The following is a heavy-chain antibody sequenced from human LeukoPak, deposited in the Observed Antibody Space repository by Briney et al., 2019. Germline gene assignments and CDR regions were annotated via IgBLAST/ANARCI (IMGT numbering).Heavy chain of an antibody. D-gene: IGHD6-19*01. J-gene: IGHJ4*02. CDR3: ATKVAGTSQFSY. CDR1: GLSISDYE. Sequence: GGSLRLSCAASGLSISDYEMNWVRQAPGKGLEWISYISSSGSAIQHADSVKGRFAISRDNAKNSLYLEMTSLRAEDTAVYYCATKVAGTSQFSYWGQGTLVTVSS. CDR2: ISSSGSAI. V-gene: IGHV3-48*03.